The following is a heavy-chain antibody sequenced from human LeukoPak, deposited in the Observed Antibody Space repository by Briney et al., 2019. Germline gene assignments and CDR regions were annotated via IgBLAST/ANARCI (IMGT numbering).Heavy chain of an antibody. V-gene: IGHV3-30*04. CDR1: GFTFTRYT. J-gene: IGHJ4*02. Sequence: PGGSLRLSCAASGFTFTRYTMHWVRQAPGKGLEWVAVVLYDGSNKYYADPVKGRFTLSRDNSKNTLSLQMNTLRADDTAVYYCVRDNYGGILDFWGQGTLVTVSS. CDR3: VRDNYGGILDF. D-gene: IGHD2-21*01. CDR2: VLYDGSNK.